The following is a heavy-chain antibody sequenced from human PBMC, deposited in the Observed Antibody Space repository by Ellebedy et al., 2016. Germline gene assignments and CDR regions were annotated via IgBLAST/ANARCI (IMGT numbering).Heavy chain of an antibody. J-gene: IGHJ4*02. CDR3: ARVRLYGGNSRQGLGY. CDR1: GGSISSGSYY. V-gene: IGHV4-61*02. D-gene: IGHD4-23*01. Sequence: SETLSLTXTVSGGSISSGSYYWSWIRQPAGKGLEWIGRIYTSGSTNYNPSLKSRVTMSVDTSKNQFSLKLSSVTAADTAVYYCARVRLYGGNSRQGLGYWGQGTLVTVSS. CDR2: IYTSGST.